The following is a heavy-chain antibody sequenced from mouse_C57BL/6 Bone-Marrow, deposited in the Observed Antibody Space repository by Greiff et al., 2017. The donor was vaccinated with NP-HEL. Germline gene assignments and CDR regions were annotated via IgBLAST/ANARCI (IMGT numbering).Heavy chain of an antibody. Sequence: EVMLVESGGGLVKPGGSLKLSCAASGFTFSSYAMSWVRQTPEKRLEWVATISDGGSYTYYPDNVKGRFTISRDNAKNNLYLQMSHLKSEDTAMYYCARCNWDYWYFDVWGTGTTVTVSS. J-gene: IGHJ1*03. CDR3: ARCNWDYWYFDV. CDR1: GFTFSSYA. CDR2: ISDGGSYT. D-gene: IGHD4-1*01. V-gene: IGHV5-4*03.